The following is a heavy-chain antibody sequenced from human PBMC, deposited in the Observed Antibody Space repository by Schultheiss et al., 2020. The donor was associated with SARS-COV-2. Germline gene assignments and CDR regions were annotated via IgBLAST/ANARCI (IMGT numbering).Heavy chain of an antibody. CDR3: ARDIDYDRAFDI. CDR1: GFTFSSYA. V-gene: IGHV3-23*01. J-gene: IGHJ3*02. CDR2: ISGSGGST. D-gene: IGHD3-22*01. Sequence: GGSLRLSCAASGFTFSSYAMSWVRQAPGKGLEWVSAISGSGGSTYYADSVKGRFTISRDNSKNTLYLQMSSLRAEDTAVYYCARDIDYDRAFDIWGQGTMVTVSS.